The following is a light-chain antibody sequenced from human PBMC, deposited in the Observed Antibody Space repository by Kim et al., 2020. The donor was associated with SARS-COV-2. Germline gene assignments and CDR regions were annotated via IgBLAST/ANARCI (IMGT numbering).Light chain of an antibody. J-gene: IGLJ2*01. CDR2: EDT. Sequence: VSPGQTVSITCSGDKLGDKYACCYQQKPGQSPVMVIYEDTKRPSGIPERFSGSNSGNTATLTISGTQATDEADYYCQAWESSIVVFGGGTQLTVL. CDR1: KLGDKY. V-gene: IGLV3-1*01. CDR3: QAWESSIVV.